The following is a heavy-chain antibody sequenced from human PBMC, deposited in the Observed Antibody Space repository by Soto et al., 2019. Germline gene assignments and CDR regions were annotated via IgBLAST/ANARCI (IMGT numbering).Heavy chain of an antibody. CDR1: GYTSSTYG. D-gene: IGHD3-3*01. CDR2: IGAYNGDT. V-gene: IGHV1-18*01. J-gene: IGHJ5*02. CDR3: ARDWRGVEGFDP. Sequence: QVQLVQSGTEVKKPGASVKVSCKASGYTSSTYGFSWVRQAPGQGLEWMGWIGAYNGDTNYVQNFQGRVTMTIDTSTTTSYMELRSLTFDDTAVYFCARDWRGVEGFDPWGQGTLVIVSS.